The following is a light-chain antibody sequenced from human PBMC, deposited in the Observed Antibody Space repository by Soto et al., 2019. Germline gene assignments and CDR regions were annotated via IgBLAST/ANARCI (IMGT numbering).Light chain of an antibody. CDR3: QQYGSSPPIT. Sequence: EIVLTQSPATLSLSPVERATLSCMASESIRTYLAWYQQKPGQAPRLLIYDASTRDTGVPARFSGSGSGTDFTLTISSLQSEDFAVYYCQQYGSSPPITFGQGTRLEIK. CDR1: ESIRTY. CDR2: DAS. V-gene: IGKV3-11*01. J-gene: IGKJ5*01.